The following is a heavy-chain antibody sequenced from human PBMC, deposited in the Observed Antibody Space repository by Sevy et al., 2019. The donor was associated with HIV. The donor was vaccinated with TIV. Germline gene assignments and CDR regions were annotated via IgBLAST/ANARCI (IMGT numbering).Heavy chain of an antibody. Sequence: GESLKISCKGSGYRFSDYWIAWVRQMPGEGLEWMGIIYAGDSDSRYSPSFEGQVTISADKSINTAYLQWRTLKASDTGMYYCARGATGTLPAFYYYGWDVWGQGTTVTVSS. J-gene: IGHJ6*02. CDR3: ARGATGTLPAFYYYGWDV. CDR2: IYAGDSDS. V-gene: IGHV5-51*01. D-gene: IGHD1-1*01. CDR1: GYRFSDYW.